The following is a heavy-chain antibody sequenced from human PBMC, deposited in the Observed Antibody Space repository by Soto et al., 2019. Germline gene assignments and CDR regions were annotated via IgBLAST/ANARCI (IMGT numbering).Heavy chain of an antibody. CDR2: ISSNGGST. CDR3: VKGYETAMALVYFDY. J-gene: IGHJ4*02. D-gene: IGHD5-18*01. CDR1: GFTFSSYA. Sequence: HPGGSLRLSCSASGFTFSSYAMHWVRQAPGKGLEYVSAISSNGGSTYYADSVKGRFTISRDNSKNTLYLQMSSLRAEDTAVYYCVKGYETAMALVYFDYWGQGTLVTVSS. V-gene: IGHV3-64D*06.